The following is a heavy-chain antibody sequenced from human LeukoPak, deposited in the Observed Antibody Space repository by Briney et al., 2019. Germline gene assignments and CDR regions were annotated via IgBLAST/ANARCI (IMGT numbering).Heavy chain of an antibody. D-gene: IGHD6-13*01. Sequence: SETLSLTCTVSGGSISSSSYSWGWICQPPGKGLEWIGSIYYSGSTYYNPSLKSRVTISVDTSKNQFSLKLSSVTAADTAVYYCASGYSSSWYFVPSAFDYWGQGTLVTVSS. CDR1: GGSISSSSYS. J-gene: IGHJ4*02. CDR3: ASGYSSSWYFVPSAFDY. CDR2: IYYSGST. V-gene: IGHV4-39*01.